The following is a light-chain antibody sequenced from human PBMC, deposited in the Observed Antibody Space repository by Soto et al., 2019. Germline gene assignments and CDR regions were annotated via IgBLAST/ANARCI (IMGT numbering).Light chain of an antibody. Sequence: SYELTQPPSVSVAPGQAARIACGGNNIGSKSVHWYQQKPGQAPVMVVYDDSDRPSGIPERFSGSNSGDTATLTISGVEPGDEADYYCQVWDGGSDHYVFGSGTKLTVL. V-gene: IGLV3-21*02. CDR2: DDS. CDR1: NIGSKS. J-gene: IGLJ1*01. CDR3: QVWDGGSDHYV.